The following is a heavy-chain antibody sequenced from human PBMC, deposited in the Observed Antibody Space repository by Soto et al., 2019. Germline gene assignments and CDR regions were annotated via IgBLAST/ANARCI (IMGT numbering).Heavy chain of an antibody. CDR2: ISYSGNT. J-gene: IGHJ3*02. CDR3: SRAFSVTTRRPFDI. CDR1: GGSISSGGYY. V-gene: IGHV4-31*03. D-gene: IGHD4-17*01. Sequence: QVHLQESGPGLVKPSQTLSLTCIVSGGSISSGGYYWNWIRQHPEKGLEWIGYISYSGNTYYNPSLNSRLTISVATSKNQFSLQLSSVTAADTAVYYCSRAFSVTTRRPFDIWGPGTMVTVSS.